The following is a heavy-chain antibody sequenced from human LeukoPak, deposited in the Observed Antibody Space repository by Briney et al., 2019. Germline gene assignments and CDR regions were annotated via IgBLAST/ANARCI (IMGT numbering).Heavy chain of an antibody. CDR1: GFTFSSYS. D-gene: IGHD3-22*01. V-gene: IGHV3-48*04. J-gene: IGHJ3*02. CDR3: VRHLRYYDSGGDAFDI. CDR2: IISSGRTK. Sequence: PGGSLRLSCAASGFTFSSYSMNWVRQAPGKGLEWVSYIISSGRTKYYADSVKGRFSISRDNVRNSLFLQMNSLRAEDTAVYYCVRHLRYYDSGGDAFDIWGQGTTVTVSS.